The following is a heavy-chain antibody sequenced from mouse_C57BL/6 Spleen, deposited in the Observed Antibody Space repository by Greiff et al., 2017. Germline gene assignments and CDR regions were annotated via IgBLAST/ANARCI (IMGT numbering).Heavy chain of an antibody. Sequence: QVQLQQPGAELVKPGASVKSSCKASGYTFTSYWMHWVKQRPGQGLEWIGMIHPNSGSTNYNEKFKSKATLTVDKSSSTAYMQLSSLTSEDSAVYYCARDGSSYWYFDVWGTGTTVTVSS. J-gene: IGHJ1*03. CDR3: ARDGSSYWYFDV. V-gene: IGHV1-64*01. CDR1: GYTFTSYW. D-gene: IGHD1-1*01. CDR2: IHPNSGST.